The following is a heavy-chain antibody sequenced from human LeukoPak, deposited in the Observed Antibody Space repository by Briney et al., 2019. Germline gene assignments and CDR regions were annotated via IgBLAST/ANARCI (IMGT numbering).Heavy chain of an antibody. V-gene: IGHV3-21*04. J-gene: IGHJ4*02. Sequence: PGGSLRLSCAASGFTFSSYSMNWVRQAPGKGLEWVSSISSSSSYIYYADSVKGRFTISRDNAKNSLYLQMNSLRAEDTAVYYCARAYCSTTDCPPGGYWGQGTLVTVSS. D-gene: IGHD2-2*01. CDR2: ISSSSSYI. CDR3: ARAYCSTTDCPPGGY. CDR1: GFTFSSYS.